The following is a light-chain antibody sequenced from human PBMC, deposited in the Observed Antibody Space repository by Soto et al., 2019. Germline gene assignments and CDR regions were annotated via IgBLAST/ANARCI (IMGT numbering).Light chain of an antibody. V-gene: IGKV3-20*01. CDR2: GSS. CDR3: QHYDSLPIT. Sequence: EIVLRPSQRTLSLSPGERATHSCRASQSVGTNYLALYQQKPGQAPRILIFGSSGRATGIPDRFSGSGSGTDFTLTISILEPEDFAVFYWQHYDSLPITFGQGTRLDNK. J-gene: IGKJ5*01. CDR1: QSVGTNY.